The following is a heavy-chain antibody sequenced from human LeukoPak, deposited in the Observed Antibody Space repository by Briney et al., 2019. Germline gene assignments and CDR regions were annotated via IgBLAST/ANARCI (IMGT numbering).Heavy chain of an antibody. D-gene: IGHD6-19*01. Sequence: GGSLRLSCAASGFSFSSYGMQWVRQAPGKGLEWVAVISYDGSNGYYADSVKGRFTISRDNSKNTLYLQMNSLRAEDTAVYYCAKDAPTSYSSGWPIDYWGQGTLVTVSS. V-gene: IGHV3-30*18. CDR3: AKDAPTSYSSGWPIDY. CDR2: ISYDGSNG. CDR1: GFSFSSYG. J-gene: IGHJ4*02.